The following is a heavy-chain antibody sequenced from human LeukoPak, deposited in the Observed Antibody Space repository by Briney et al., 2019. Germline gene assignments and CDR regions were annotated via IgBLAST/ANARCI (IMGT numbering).Heavy chain of an antibody. CDR3: AEPRDQNFDY. CDR1: GFTFSSYG. CDR2: IRYDGSNK. Sequence: PGGSLRLSCAASGFTFSSYGMHWVRQAPGKGLEWVAFIRYDGSNKYYADSVKGRFTISRDNSKNTLYLQMNSLRAEDTAVYYCAEPRDQNFDYWGQGTLVTVSS. V-gene: IGHV3-30*02. J-gene: IGHJ4*02.